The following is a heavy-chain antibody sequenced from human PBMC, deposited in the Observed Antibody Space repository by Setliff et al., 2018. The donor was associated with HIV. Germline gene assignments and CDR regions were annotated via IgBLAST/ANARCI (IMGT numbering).Heavy chain of an antibody. D-gene: IGHD1-26*01. V-gene: IGHV4-61*09. CDR3: ARYRRDDYYLTAYFDS. Sequence: SETLSLTCTVSGGSLNTGTYYWSWIRQPAGKGLEWIGHIYITEDTGYNPSLKSRVTISVDTSKNQFSLKLSSLTAADTAVYYCARYRRDDYYLTAYFDSWGQGTLVTVS. J-gene: IGHJ4*02. CDR2: IYITEDT. CDR1: GGSLNTGTYY.